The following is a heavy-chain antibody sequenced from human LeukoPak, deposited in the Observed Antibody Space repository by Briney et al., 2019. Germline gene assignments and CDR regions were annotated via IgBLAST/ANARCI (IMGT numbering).Heavy chain of an antibody. J-gene: IGHJ4*02. Sequence: GASVNVSCKASGYTFTSYYMHWLRQAPGQGLEWMGIINPSGGSTSYAQKFQGRVTMTRDTSTSTVYMELSSLRSEDTAVYYCARVSGKDCGYCSGGSLRGLYYFDCWGQGTLVTVSS. CDR3: ARVSGKDCGYCSGGSLRGLYYFDC. CDR2: INPSGGST. D-gene: IGHD2-15*01. V-gene: IGHV1-46*01. CDR1: GYTFTSYY.